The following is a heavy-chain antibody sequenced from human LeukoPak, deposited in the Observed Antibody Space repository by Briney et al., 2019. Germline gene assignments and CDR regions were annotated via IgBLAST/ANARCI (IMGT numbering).Heavy chain of an antibody. CDR2: INPNSGGT. J-gene: IGHJ4*02. CDR1: GYTFTGYY. V-gene: IGHV1-2*02. CDR3: ARGGGRAGSKPGCFDY. D-gene: IGHD3-16*01. Sequence: ASVKVSCKASGYTFTGYYMHWVRQAPGQGLEWMGWINPNSGGTNYAQKFQGRVTMTRDTSISTAYMELSRLRSDDTAVYYCARGGGRAGSKPGCFDYWGQGTLVTVSS.